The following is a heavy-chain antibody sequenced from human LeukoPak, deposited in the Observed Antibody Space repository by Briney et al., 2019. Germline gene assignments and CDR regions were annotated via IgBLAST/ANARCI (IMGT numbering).Heavy chain of an antibody. CDR2: IRYDGSNK. J-gene: IGHJ4*02. V-gene: IGHV3-30*02. CDR1: GFTFSSYG. D-gene: IGHD3-22*01. Sequence: GGSLRLSCAASGFTFSSYGMHWVRQAPGKGLEWVAFIRYDGSNKYYADSVKGRFTISRDNSKNSLYLQMNSLRAEDTAVYYCARDLYRIVVVPHYFDYWGQGTLVTVSS. CDR3: ARDLYRIVVVPHYFDY.